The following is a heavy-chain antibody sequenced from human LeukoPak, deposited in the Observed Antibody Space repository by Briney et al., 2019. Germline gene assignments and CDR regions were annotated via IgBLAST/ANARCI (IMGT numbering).Heavy chain of an antibody. CDR2: INHSGSS. Sequence: SETLSLTCAVYVGSFRGYYWSWIRQPPGEGLEWIGEINHSGSSNYNPSLKSRVTISVDTSKNQFSLKLSSVTAADASVYYCARVNYYDTSGCHHDAFDIWGQGTMVTVS. V-gene: IGHV4-34*01. CDR1: VGSFRGYY. D-gene: IGHD3-22*01. CDR3: ARVNYYDTSGCHHDAFDI. J-gene: IGHJ3*02.